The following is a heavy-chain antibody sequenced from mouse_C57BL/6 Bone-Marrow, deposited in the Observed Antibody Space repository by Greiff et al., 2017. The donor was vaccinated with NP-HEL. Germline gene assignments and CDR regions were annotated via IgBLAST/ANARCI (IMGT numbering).Heavy chain of an antibody. D-gene: IGHD1-1*01. V-gene: IGHV14-4*01. J-gene: IGHJ4*01. CDR1: GFNIKDDY. Sequence: VQLKESGAELVRPGASVKLSCTVSGFNIKDDYMHWVKQRPEQGLEWIGWIDPENGDTEYASKFQGKATITADTSSNTAYLQLSSLTSEDTAVYYCTTGGSSPHAMDYRGQETSVTVSS. CDR2: IDPENGDT. CDR3: TTGGSSPHAMDY.